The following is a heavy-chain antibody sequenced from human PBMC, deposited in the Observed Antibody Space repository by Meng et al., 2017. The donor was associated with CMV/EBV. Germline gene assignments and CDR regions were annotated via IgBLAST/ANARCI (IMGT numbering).Heavy chain of an antibody. CDR3: ARDRGEDDFWSGYYNNWFDP. J-gene: IGHJ5*02. D-gene: IGHD3-3*01. V-gene: IGHV3-21*01. CDR2: ISSSSSYI. Sequence: RYSMNWVRQAPGKGLEWVSSISSSSSYIYYADSVKGRFTISRDNAKNSLYLQMNSLRAEDTAVYYCARDRGEDDFWSGYYNNWFDPWGQGTLVTVSS. CDR1: RYS.